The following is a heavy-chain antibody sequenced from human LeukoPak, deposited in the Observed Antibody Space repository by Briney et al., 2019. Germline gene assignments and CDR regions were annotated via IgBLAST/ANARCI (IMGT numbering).Heavy chain of an antibody. J-gene: IGHJ4*02. CDR2: MNPNSGNT. CDR3: ARVTSGSYNY. D-gene: IGHD1-26*01. V-gene: IGHV1-8*02. CDR1: GYTFTGYY. Sequence: ASVKVSCKASGYTFTGYYMHWVRQAPGQGLEWMGWMNPNSGNTGYAQKFQGRVTMTRNTSISTAYMELSSLRSEDTAVYYCARVTSGSYNYWGQGTLVTVSS.